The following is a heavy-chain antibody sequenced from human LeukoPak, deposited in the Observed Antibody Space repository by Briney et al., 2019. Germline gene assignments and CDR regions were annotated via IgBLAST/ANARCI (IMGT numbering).Heavy chain of an antibody. J-gene: IGHJ6*03. Sequence: SETLSLTCTVSDDSISDYYRGWIRQPPGKGLEWIGYFHNSGTSTYNPSLKSRVTISADTSKNQFSLKLSSVTAADTAVYYCASGSGSSWPTYYYYYMDVWGKGTTVTVSS. CDR1: DDSISDYY. CDR2: FHNSGTS. CDR3: ASGSGSSWPTYYYYYMDV. D-gene: IGHD6-13*01. V-gene: IGHV4-59*01.